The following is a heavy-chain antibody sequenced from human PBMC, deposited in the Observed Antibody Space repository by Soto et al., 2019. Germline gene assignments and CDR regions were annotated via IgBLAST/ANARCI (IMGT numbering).Heavy chain of an antibody. CDR3: ARDSSSYYNYGMDV. CDR1: GCTFTSYD. CDR2: INPNSGNT. J-gene: IGHJ6*02. V-gene: IGHV1-8*01. Sequence: ASVKVSCKASGCTFTSYDINWVRQATGQGLEWMGWINPNSGNTVNAQKFQGRVTMTRNTSINTVDMELSGLRSEDTAVYYCARDSSSYYNYGMDVWGQGTTVTVSS. D-gene: IGHD6-13*01.